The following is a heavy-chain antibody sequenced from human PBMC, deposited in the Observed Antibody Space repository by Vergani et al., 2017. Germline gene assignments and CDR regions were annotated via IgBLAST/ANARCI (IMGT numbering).Heavy chain of an antibody. CDR1: GFSFNSYW. Sequence: DVHLAESGGGFFQPGGSLRLSCSASGFSFNSYWMHWVRQAPGKGLEWVSGISWNSGSIGYADSVKGRFTISRDNAKNSLYLQMNSLRAEDTALYYCARGSLGDIVVVPAAYFDYWGQGTLVTVSS. D-gene: IGHD2-2*01. CDR2: ISWNSGSI. CDR3: ARGSLGDIVVVPAAYFDY. J-gene: IGHJ4*02. V-gene: IGHV3-9*01.